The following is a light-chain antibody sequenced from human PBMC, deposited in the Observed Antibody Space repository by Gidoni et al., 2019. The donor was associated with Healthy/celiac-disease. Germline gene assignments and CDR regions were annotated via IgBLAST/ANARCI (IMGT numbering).Light chain of an antibody. CDR1: QTIGGF. J-gene: IGKJ1*01. CDR2: RAS. CDR3: QQYKSYST. V-gene: IGKV1-5*03. Sequence: DIQITQSPSTLSASVGDSVTITCRASQTIGGFLAWYQQKPGKAPRLLIYRASGLQSGVPSRFSGSGSGTEFTLTISRLQPDDFATYYCQQYKSYSTFGQGTKVEV.